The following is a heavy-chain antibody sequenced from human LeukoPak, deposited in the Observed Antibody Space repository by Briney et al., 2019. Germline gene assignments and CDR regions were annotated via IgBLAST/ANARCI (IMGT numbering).Heavy chain of an antibody. V-gene: IGHV3-11*01. J-gene: IGHJ4*02. Sequence: GGSLRLSCAASGFTFSDYYMSWIRQAPGKGLEWVSHISSSGNTIYYADSVKGRFTISRDNAKNSLYLQMNSLRAEDTAVYYCARPKYSSSWQIFDYWGQGTLVTASS. CDR1: GFTFSDYY. D-gene: IGHD6-13*01. CDR2: ISSSGNTI. CDR3: ARPKYSSSWQIFDY.